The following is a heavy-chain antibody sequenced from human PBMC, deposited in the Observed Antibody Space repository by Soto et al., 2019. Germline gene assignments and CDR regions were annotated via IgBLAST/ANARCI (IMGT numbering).Heavy chain of an antibody. CDR2: IYHSGST. Sequence: SETLSLTCAVSGYSISSGYYWGWIRQPPGKGLEWIGSIYHSGSTYYNPSLKSRVTISVDTSKNQFSLKLSSVTAADTAVYYCARDILYGMDVWGQGTTVS. CDR1: GYSISSGYY. D-gene: IGHD2-15*01. CDR3: ARDILYGMDV. V-gene: IGHV4-38-2*02. J-gene: IGHJ6*02.